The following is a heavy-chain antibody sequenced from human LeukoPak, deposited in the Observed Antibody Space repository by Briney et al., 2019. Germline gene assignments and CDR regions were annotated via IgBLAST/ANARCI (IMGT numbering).Heavy chain of an antibody. CDR3: ARTKEMASISYFDS. J-gene: IGHJ4*02. V-gene: IGHV3-48*03. D-gene: IGHD5-24*01. Sequence: PGGSLRLSCAASGFTFSSYEMNWVRQAPGKGLEWVSYIDSSGSNIHYADSVKGRFTISRDNAKNSLYLQMNSLRAEDTAGYYCARTKEMASISYFDSWGQGTLVTVSS. CDR1: GFTFSSYE. CDR2: IDSSGSNI.